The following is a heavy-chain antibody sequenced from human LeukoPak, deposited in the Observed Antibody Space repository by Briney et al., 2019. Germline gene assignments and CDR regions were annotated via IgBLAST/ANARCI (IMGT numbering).Heavy chain of an antibody. CDR1: GYTFTGYY. V-gene: IGHV1-2*02. J-gene: IGHJ4*02. Sequence: ASVKVSCKASGYTFTGYYMHWVRQDPGQGLEWMGWVNPNSGGTNFAQKFQGRVTMTRDTSISTAYMELSRLRSDDTAVYFCARDREYRSSSYPLDYWGQGTLVTVSS. D-gene: IGHD6-6*01. CDR3: ARDREYRSSSYPLDY. CDR2: VNPNSGGT.